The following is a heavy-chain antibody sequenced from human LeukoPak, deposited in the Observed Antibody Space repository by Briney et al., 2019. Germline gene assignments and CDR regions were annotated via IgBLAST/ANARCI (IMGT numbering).Heavy chain of an antibody. CDR1: GGSFSGYY. J-gene: IGHJ4*02. D-gene: IGHD5-18*01. CDR3: ATPAWYSYRGGGY. Sequence: PSETLSLTCAVYGGSFSGYYWSWLRQPPGKGLEWIGEINHSGSTNYNPSLKSRVTISVDTSKNQFSLKLSSVTAEDTAVYYCATPAWYSYRGGGYWGQGTLVTVSS. V-gene: IGHV4-34*01. CDR2: INHSGST.